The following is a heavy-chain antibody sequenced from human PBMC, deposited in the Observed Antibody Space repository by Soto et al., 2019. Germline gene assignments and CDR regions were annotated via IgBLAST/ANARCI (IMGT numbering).Heavy chain of an antibody. J-gene: IGHJ4*02. D-gene: IGHD3-10*01. CDR2: MNPNSGNT. V-gene: IGHV1-8*01. CDR3: ARDGDMVRGVIPPSFDY. Sequence: ASVKVSCKASGYTFTSYDINWVRQATGHGLEWMGWMNPNSGNTVYAQKFQGRVTMTRDTSISTVYMELSSLRSEDTAVYYCARDGDMVRGVIPPSFDYWGQGTLVTVSS. CDR1: GYTFTSYD.